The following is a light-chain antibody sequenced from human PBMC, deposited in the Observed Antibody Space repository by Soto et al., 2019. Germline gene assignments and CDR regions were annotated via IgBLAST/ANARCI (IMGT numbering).Light chain of an antibody. CDR1: SSNIGSNY. CDR2: SNN. V-gene: IGLV1-47*02. Sequence: QSVLTQPPSASGTPGQRVTISCSGSSSNIGSNYVYWYQQLPGTAPKLLIYSNNQRPSGVPDRFSGSKSGTSASLAISGLPSEDEADYYCAAWDDSLSGLVFGGGTKVTVL. J-gene: IGLJ2*01. CDR3: AAWDDSLSGLV.